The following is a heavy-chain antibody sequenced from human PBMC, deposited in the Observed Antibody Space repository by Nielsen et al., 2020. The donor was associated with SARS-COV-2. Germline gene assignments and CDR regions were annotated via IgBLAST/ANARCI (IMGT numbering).Heavy chain of an antibody. CDR3: ARDPPYSSSHYYYYYMDV. J-gene: IGHJ6*03. V-gene: IGHV1-18*04. CDR2: ISAYNGNT. Sequence: ASVKVSCKASGYTFTSYGISWVRQAPGQGLEWMGWISAYNGNTNYAQKLQGRVTMTTDTSTSTAYMELRSLRSDDTAVYYCARDPPYSSSHYYYYYMDVWGKGTTVTVPS. D-gene: IGHD6-6*01. CDR1: GYTFTSYG.